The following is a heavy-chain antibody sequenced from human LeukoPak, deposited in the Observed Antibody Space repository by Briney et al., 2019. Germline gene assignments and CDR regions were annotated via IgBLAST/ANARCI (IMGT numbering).Heavy chain of an antibody. CDR3: ARALGGQGGH. D-gene: IGHD1-26*01. CDR1: GXTFXSXX. J-gene: IGHJ4*02. V-gene: IGHV3-74*01. Sequence: GGSLRLSCAASGXTFXSXXXXXVXXAPXXXXXWXSSVNSDGSSTSYADCVKGRFNISRDHAKNTLSLPMNSQRADETAVYYCARALGGQGGHWGQGTLVTVS. CDR2: VNSDGSST.